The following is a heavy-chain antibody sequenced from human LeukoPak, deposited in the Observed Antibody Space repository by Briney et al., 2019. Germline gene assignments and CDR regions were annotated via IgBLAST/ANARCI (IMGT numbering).Heavy chain of an antibody. D-gene: IGHD3-22*01. CDR3: ARVGGSRVRLTYIDY. CDR2: INHSGST. Sequence: PSETLSLTCAVYGGSFGGYYWSWIRQPPGKGLEWIGEINHSGSTNYNPSLKCRVTISVDTSKNQFSLKLSSVTAADTAVYYCARVGGSRVRLTYIDYWGQGTLVTVSS. J-gene: IGHJ4*02. V-gene: IGHV4-34*01. CDR1: GGSFGGYY.